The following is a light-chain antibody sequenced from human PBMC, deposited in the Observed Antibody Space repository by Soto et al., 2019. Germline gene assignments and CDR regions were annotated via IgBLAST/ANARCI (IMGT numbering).Light chain of an antibody. CDR1: QSVSSN. Sequence: EIVMTQSPATLSVSPGERATLSCRASQSVSSNLAWYQQKPGQAPRLLIYGASTRATGIPARFSGSGSGTEFTPTISSLQSEDFAIYSCQQYNNWPPDRTFGQGTKVEIK. J-gene: IGKJ1*01. V-gene: IGKV3-15*01. CDR3: QQYNNWPPDRT. CDR2: GAS.